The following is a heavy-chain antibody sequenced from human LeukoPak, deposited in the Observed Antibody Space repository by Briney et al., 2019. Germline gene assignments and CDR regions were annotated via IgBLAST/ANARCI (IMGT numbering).Heavy chain of an antibody. D-gene: IGHD3-22*01. Sequence: GASVKVSCKASGYIFTNYRSTWVRQAPGQGLECMGGISAYTGNTNYAQKLQGRVTMTTDTSTSTAYMELRSLRSDATAVYYCARDGVTSYDNSDYYEPDYWGQGTLVTVSS. J-gene: IGHJ4*02. CDR2: ISAYTGNT. V-gene: IGHV1-18*01. CDR1: GYIFTNYR. CDR3: ARDGVTSYDNSDYYEPDY.